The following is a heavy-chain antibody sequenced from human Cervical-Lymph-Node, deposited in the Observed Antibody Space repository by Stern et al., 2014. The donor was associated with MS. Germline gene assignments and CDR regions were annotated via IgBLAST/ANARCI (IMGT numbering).Heavy chain of an antibody. D-gene: IGHD2-2*01. CDR1: GFTFTSSA. Sequence: QLVESGPEVKKPGTSVKVSCKASGFTFTSSAVQWVRQARGQRLERIGWIVVGSGNTNYAQKFQERVTITRDMSTSTAYMELSSLRSEDTAVYYCAAPGRIVPAADMHFDYWGQGTLVTVSS. CDR2: IVVGSGNT. CDR3: AAPGRIVPAADMHFDY. V-gene: IGHV1-58*01. J-gene: IGHJ4*02.